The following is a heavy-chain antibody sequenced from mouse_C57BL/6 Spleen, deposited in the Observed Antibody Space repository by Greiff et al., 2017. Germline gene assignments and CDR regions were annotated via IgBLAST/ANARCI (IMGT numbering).Heavy chain of an antibody. CDR1: GYSITSGYY. J-gene: IGHJ2*01. V-gene: IGHV3-6*01. D-gene: IGHD1-1*01. CDR3: ARFYYYGSSPYYFDY. CDR2: ISYDGSN. Sequence: VQLVESGPGLVKPSQSLSLTCSVTGYSITSGYYWNWIRQFPGNKLEWMGYISYDGSNNYNPSLKNRISITRDTSTNQFFLKLNSVTTEDTATYYCARFYYYGSSPYYFDYWGQGTTLTVSS.